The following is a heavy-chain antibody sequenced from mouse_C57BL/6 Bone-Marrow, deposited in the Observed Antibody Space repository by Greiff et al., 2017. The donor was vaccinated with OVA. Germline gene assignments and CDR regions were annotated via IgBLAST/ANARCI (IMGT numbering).Heavy chain of an antibody. CDR3: AFYSNLYWYFDV. V-gene: IGHV5-17*01. CDR2: ISSGSSTI. D-gene: IGHD2-5*01. Sequence: EVKLVESGGGLVKPGGSLKLSCAASGFTFSDYGMHWVRQAPEKGLEWVAYISSGSSTIYYADTVKGRFTIYRDNAKNTLFLQMTSLRSEDTAMYYCAFYSNLYWYFDVWGTGTTVTVSS. J-gene: IGHJ1*03. CDR1: GFTFSDYG.